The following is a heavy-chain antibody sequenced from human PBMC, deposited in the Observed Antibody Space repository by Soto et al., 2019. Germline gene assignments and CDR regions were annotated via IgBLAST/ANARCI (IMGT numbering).Heavy chain of an antibody. CDR3: ARAILSGAPNPYYYYGMDV. CDR2: IIPIFGTA. D-gene: IGHD1-26*01. Sequence: QVQLVQSGAEVKKPGSSVKVSCKASGGTFSSYAISWVRQAPGQGLEWMGGIIPIFGTANYAQKFQGRVTSTADESTSTAYMELSSLRSEDTAVYYCARAILSGAPNPYYYYGMDVWGQGTTVTVSS. V-gene: IGHV1-69*01. CDR1: GGTFSSYA. J-gene: IGHJ6*02.